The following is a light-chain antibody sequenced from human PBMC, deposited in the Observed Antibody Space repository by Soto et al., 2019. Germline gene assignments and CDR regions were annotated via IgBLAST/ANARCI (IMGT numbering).Light chain of an antibody. Sequence: QSVLTQPPSVSGAPGQRVTISCTGSSSNIGAGYDVHWYQQLPGTAPKLLIYGNTNRPSGVPDRFSGSKSGTSASLAITGLQAEDEADYYCATWDTGLSVGVFGTGTKLTVL. CDR2: GNT. CDR3: ATWDTGLSVGV. CDR1: SSNIGAGYD. V-gene: IGLV1-40*01. J-gene: IGLJ1*01.